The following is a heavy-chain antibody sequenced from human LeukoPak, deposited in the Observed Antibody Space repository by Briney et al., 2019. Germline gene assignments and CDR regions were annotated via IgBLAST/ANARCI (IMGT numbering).Heavy chain of an antibody. CDR1: GYTFTSYG. J-gene: IGHJ6*02. CDR3: AREIIAAAGTTGEYYYYGMDV. D-gene: IGHD6-13*01. CDR2: ISAYNGNT. V-gene: IGHV1-18*01. Sequence: ASVKVSCKASGYTFTSYGISWVRQAPGQGLEWMGWISAYNGNTNYAQKIQGRVTMTTDTSTSTAYMELRSLRSDDTAVYYCAREIIAAAGTTGEYYYYGMDVWGQGTTVTVSS.